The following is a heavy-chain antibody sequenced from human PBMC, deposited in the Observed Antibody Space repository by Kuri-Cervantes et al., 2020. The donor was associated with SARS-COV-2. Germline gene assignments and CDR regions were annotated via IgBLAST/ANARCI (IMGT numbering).Heavy chain of an antibody. V-gene: IGHV3-15*01. CDR3: TTLWLFRDIYYYGMDG. Sequence: GESLKISCAASGFTFSNAWMSWVRQAPGKGLEWVGRIKSKTDGGTTDYAAPVKGRFTISRDDSKNTLYLQMNSLQTEDTAVYYCTTLWLFRDIYYYGMDGWGQGTTVTVSS. CDR1: GFTFSNAW. CDR2: IKSKTDGGTT. D-gene: IGHD3-9*01. J-gene: IGHJ6*01.